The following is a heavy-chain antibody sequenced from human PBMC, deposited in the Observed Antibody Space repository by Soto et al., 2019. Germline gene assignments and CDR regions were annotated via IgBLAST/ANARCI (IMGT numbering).Heavy chain of an antibody. CDR3: ATDRSAYKLQLRYNWFDP. CDR2: IKSKTAGGTT. V-gene: IGHV3-15*07. D-gene: IGHD1-7*01. J-gene: IGHJ5*02. Sequence: EAQLVESGGGLVEPGGSLRLSCAASGFTLSTAWMHWVRQAPGRGLEWVGPIKSKTAGGTTDYAAPVRGRFSISRDDSKNMLYLDMNGLKTEDTAVYFCATDRSAYKLQLRYNWFDPWGQGTLVTVSS. CDR1: GFTLSTAW.